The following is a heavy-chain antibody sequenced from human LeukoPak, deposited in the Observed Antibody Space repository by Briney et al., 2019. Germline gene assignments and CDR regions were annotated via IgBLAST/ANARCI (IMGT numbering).Heavy chain of an antibody. Sequence: SVKLSCKVYARTFSSYSISWERQAPGQVREWMGTIIPILGQTNYAQKLQGRVTITADKSRRAAYMELSSLRSEDTAEYYCGSEVAVAGNRDPWGQGTLVTVSS. CDR1: ARTFSSYS. CDR2: IIPILGQT. CDR3: GSEVAVAGNRDP. J-gene: IGHJ5*02. D-gene: IGHD6-19*01. V-gene: IGHV1-69*04.